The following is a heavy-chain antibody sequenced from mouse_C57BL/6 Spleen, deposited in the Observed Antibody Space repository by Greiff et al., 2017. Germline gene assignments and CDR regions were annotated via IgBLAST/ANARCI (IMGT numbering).Heavy chain of an antibody. CDR3: AREDFGAY. CDR1: GYAFTNYL. Sequence: VMLVESGAELVRPGTSVKVSCKASGYAFTNYLIEWVKQRPGQGLEWIGVINPGSGGTNYNEKFKGKATLTADKSSSTAYMQLSSLTSEDSAVYFCAREDFGAYWGQGTLVTVSA. J-gene: IGHJ3*01. CDR2: INPGSGGT. V-gene: IGHV1-54*01.